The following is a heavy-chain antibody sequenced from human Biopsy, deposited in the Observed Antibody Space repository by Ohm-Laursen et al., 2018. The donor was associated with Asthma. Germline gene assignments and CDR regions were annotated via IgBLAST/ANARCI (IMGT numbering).Heavy chain of an antibody. CDR3: AKGMDTFDI. CDR1: GFRFNSYA. J-gene: IGHJ3*02. Sequence: SLRLSCTASGFRFNSYAVSWVRQAPGKGPERVSTISASGNSTYYGDSVKGRFTVSRDNSKSTLFLHMNNLRADDTAVYYCAKGMDTFDIWGQGTVVTVSS. D-gene: IGHD5-18*01. CDR2: ISASGNST. V-gene: IGHV3-23*01.